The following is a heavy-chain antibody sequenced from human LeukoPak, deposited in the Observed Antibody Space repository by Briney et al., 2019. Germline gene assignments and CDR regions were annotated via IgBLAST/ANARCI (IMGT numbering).Heavy chain of an antibody. J-gene: IGHJ4*02. CDR1: GFTFSVYS. D-gene: IGHD3-22*01. CDR3: ARAIVNYYDMDY. V-gene: IGHV3-21*01. CDR2: ISSSSSYI. Sequence: GGSLRLSCAASGFTFSVYSMNWVRQAPGKGLEWVSSISSSSSYIYYADSMKGRFTISRDNAKNSLYLQMNSLRAEDTAVYYCARAIVNYYDMDYWGQGTLVTVSS.